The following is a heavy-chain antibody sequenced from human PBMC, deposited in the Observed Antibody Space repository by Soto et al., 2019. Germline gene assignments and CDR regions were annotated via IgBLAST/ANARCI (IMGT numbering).Heavy chain of an antibody. CDR3: ASLRATIFGDSFDY. V-gene: IGHV1-46*03. CDR2: INPSGGST. CDR1: GYTFTSYY. Sequence: GASVKVSCKASGYTFTSYYMNWVRQAPGQGLEWMGIINPSGGSTGYAQKFQGRVTMTRDTSTSTVYMELSSLRSEDTAVYYCASLRATIFGDSFDYWGQGTLVTVSS. D-gene: IGHD3-3*01. J-gene: IGHJ4*02.